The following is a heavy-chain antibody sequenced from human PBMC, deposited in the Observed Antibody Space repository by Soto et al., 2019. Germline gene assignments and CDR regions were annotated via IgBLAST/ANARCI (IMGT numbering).Heavy chain of an antibody. CDR2: ISYDGSNK. J-gene: IGHJ4*02. CDR3: AKDGIAAAGGRGQWFDY. Sequence: QVQLVESGGGVVQPGRSLRLSCAASGFTFSSYGMHRVRQAPGKGLEWVAVISYDGSNKYYADSVKGRFTISRDNSKNTLYLQMNSLRAEDTAVYYCAKDGIAAAGGRGQWFDYWGQGTLVTVSS. CDR1: GFTFSSYG. D-gene: IGHD6-13*01. V-gene: IGHV3-30*18.